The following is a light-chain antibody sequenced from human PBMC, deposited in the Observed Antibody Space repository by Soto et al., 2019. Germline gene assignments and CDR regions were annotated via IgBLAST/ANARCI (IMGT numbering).Light chain of an antibody. V-gene: IGKV2-30*01. CDR1: QSLVSSDGNTY. CDR2: KVS. Sequence: DVVMTQSPLSLPVTLGQPASISCRSSQSLVSSDGNTYLNWFQQRPGQSPRRLIYKVSNRDSGVPDRFSGSGSGSDFKLTISRVEAEDVGVYYCMQGTHWPQRPFGQGTKVEIK. CDR3: MQGTHWPQRP. J-gene: IGKJ1*01.